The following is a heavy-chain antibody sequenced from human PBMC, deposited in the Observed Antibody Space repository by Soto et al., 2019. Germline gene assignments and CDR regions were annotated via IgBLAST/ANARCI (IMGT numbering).Heavy chain of an antibody. CDR3: ARVSGDYYYYGMDV. CDR1: GGSFSGYY. J-gene: IGHJ6*02. Sequence: QVQLQQWGAGLLKPSETLSLTCAVYGGSFSGYYWSWIRQPPGNGLEWIGEINHSGSSNYNPSLKSRVTISVDTSKNHFSLKLSSVTAADTAVYYCARVSGDYYYYGMDVWGQGTTVTVSS. CDR2: INHSGSS. V-gene: IGHV4-34*01.